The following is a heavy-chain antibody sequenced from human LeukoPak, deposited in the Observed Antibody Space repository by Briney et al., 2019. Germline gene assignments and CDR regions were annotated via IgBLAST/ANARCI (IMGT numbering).Heavy chain of an antibody. D-gene: IGHD2-2*01. CDR3: AREIVVPAAVSFDY. CDR1: GFDFSIYG. Sequence: GESLRLSCTASGFDFSIYGMNWVRQAPGKGLEWVSSISSSSSYIYYADSVKGRFTISRDNAKNSLYLQMNSLRAEDTAVYYCAREIVVPAAVSFDYWGQGTLVTVSS. CDR2: ISSSSSYI. J-gene: IGHJ4*02. V-gene: IGHV3-21*01.